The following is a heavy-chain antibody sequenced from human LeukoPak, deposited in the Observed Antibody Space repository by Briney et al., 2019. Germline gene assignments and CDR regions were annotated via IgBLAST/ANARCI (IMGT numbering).Heavy chain of an antibody. J-gene: IGHJ4*02. CDR1: GYSFTNYW. D-gene: IGHD6-19*01. Sequence: GESLKISCKGSGYSFTNYWIGWVRQMPGKGLEWMGIVYPGDSDARYSPSFQGQVTFSADKSISTAYLQWSSLKASDIAIYYCARSSGWFPLDYWGQGTLVTVSS. V-gene: IGHV5-51*01. CDR2: VYPGDSDA. CDR3: ARSSGWFPLDY.